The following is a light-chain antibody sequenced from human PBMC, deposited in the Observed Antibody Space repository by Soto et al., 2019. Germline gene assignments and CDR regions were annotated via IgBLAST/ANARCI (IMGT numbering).Light chain of an antibody. CDR1: QGISNS. J-gene: IGKJ4*01. V-gene: IGKV1D-12*01. CDR2: AAS. Sequence: DIRMTQAPSSVSASVGDGVTITCRASQGISNSLGWYQQKPGKAPKLLIYAASSLQSGVPSRFSGTRSEPHVSLTLSSLQPEDFATYYCQQTNSFPRTFGGGTQVEIQ. CDR3: QQTNSFPRT.